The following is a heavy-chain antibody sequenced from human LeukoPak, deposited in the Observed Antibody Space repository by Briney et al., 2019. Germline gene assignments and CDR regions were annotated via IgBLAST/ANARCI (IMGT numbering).Heavy chain of an antibody. D-gene: IGHD3-22*01. J-gene: IGHJ5*02. Sequence: GASVKVSCKASGGTFSSYVISWVRQAPGQGLEWMGGIIPIFGTPNYAQKFQGRVTITADKSTSTAYMELSSLRSEDTAVYYCARMPQGVYYDSSGYYHWGQGTLVTVSS. CDR1: GGTFSSYV. CDR2: IIPIFGTP. CDR3: ARMPQGVYYDSSGYYH. V-gene: IGHV1-69*06.